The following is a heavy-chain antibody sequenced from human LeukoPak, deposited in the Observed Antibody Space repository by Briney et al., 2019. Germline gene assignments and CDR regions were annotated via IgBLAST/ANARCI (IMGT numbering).Heavy chain of an antibody. Sequence: ASVKVSCKASGYTFTSYDINWVRQATGQGLEWMGWMNPNSGNTGYPQKFQGRVTMTRNTSIRTAYMELSSLRSEDTAVYYCARAYCSSTSCYRDLWYYYYYGMDVWGQGTTVTVSS. CDR1: GYTFTSYD. D-gene: IGHD2-2*01. J-gene: IGHJ6*02. CDR3: ARAYCSSTSCYRDLWYYYYYGMDV. V-gene: IGHV1-8*01. CDR2: MNPNSGNT.